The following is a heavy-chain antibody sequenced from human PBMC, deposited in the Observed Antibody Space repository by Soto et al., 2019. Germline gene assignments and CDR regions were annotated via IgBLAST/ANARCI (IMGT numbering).Heavy chain of an antibody. CDR1: GFSFSSYG. V-gene: IGHV3-33*01. CDR3: ARDQETSPTYDY. Sequence: GGSLRLSCAASGFSFSSYGVHWVRQAPGKGLEWVAVIWYDGSNKYYADSVKGRFTISRDNSKNTLYLQMNSLRAEDTAVYYCARDQETSPTYDYWGQGTLVTVSS. J-gene: IGHJ4*02. CDR2: IWYDGSNK. D-gene: IGHD6-6*01.